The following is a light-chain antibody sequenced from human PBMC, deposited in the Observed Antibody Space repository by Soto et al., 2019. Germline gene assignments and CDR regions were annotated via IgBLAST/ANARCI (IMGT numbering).Light chain of an antibody. Sequence: DIPMTQSPTSLSASVGDRVTITCRVSQDIRNFVAWYQQKPGKAPKLLIYAASTLQSGVPSRFSGSGSGTDFTLTINSLQPEDVATYSCQKYSSVPVFGPGTKVEIK. V-gene: IGKV1-27*01. J-gene: IGKJ3*01. CDR2: AAS. CDR1: QDIRNF. CDR3: QKYSSVPV.